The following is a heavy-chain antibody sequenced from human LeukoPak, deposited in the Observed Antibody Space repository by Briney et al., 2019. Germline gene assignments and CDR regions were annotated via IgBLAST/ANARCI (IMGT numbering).Heavy chain of an antibody. CDR1: GGSISSSSYY. V-gene: IGHV4-39*07. CDR3: ARDRAKWLVQGGHYFDY. D-gene: IGHD6-19*01. CDR2: IYYSGST. J-gene: IGHJ4*02. Sequence: PSETLSLTCTVSGGSISSSSYYWGWIRQPPGKGLEWIGSIYYSGSTYYNPSLKSRVTISVATSKNQFSLKLSSVTAADTAVYYCARDRAKWLVQGGHYFDYWGQGTLVTVSS.